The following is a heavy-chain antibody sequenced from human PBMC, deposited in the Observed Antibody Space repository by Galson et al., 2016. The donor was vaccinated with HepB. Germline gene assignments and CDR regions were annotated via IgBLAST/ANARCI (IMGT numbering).Heavy chain of an antibody. CDR1: GGPISGYY. CDR3: ARELDCGGNCHDGADFDY. V-gene: IGHV4-59*12. J-gene: IGHJ4*02. CDR2: IRYTART. D-gene: IGHD2-21*02. Sequence: ETLSLTCTVSGGPISGYYWSWIRQPPGQGLEWIAAIRYTARTWYKPSLRSRTTISVDTSRNQFSLTLTSVTAADTAGYYCARELDCGGNCHDGADFDYWGQGIMAVVSS.